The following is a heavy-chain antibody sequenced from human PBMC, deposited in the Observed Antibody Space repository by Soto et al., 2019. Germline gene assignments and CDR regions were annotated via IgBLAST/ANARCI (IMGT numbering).Heavy chain of an antibody. Sequence: QVQLVESGGGVVQSGRSPRLSCAASGFTFSSFGMHWVRQAPGKGLEWVALIWHDGTFTHYADSVKGRFTISRDNSKNMLYRQMNCLRADDTAVYYCARDRHFRGGPDDIWGQGTMVTVSS. CDR3: ARDRHFRGGPDDI. D-gene: IGHD3-3*02. V-gene: IGHV3-33*01. CDR1: GFTFSSFG. CDR2: IWHDGTFT. J-gene: IGHJ3*02.